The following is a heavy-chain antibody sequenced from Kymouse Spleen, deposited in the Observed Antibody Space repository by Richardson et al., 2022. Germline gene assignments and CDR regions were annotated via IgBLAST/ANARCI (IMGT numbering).Heavy chain of an antibody. D-gene: IGHD1-1*01,IGHD1-7*01. Sequence: QVQLVESGGGVVQPGRSLRLSCAASGFTFSSYGMHWVRQAPGKGLEWVAVIWYDGSNKYYADSVKGRFTISRDNSKNTLYLQMNSLRAEDTAVYYCASQLELSFDYWGQGTLVTVSS. CDR3: ASQLELSFDY. V-gene: IGHV3-33*01. CDR2: IWYDGSNK. J-gene: IGHJ4*02. CDR1: GFTFSSYG.